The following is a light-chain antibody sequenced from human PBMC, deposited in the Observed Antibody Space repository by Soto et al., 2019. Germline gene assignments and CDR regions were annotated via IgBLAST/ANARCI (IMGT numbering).Light chain of an antibody. Sequence: EIVMTPSPATLSVSPGERATLSCRAGQNIHTNLAWYQQKPGQAPRLLFYGASTRATGIPDRFSGSGSATEFTLTISRLQSEDFAVYDGQQYKTWPPVTCGGGTKVDNK. CDR1: QNIHTN. J-gene: IGKJ4*01. V-gene: IGKV3-15*01. CDR3: QQYKTWPPVT. CDR2: GAS.